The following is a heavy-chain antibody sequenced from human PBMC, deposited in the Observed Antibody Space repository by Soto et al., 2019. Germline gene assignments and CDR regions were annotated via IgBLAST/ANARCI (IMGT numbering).Heavy chain of an antibody. J-gene: IGHJ3*02. CDR1: GFTFSSYA. CDR2: ISSNGGST. Sequence: EVQLVESGGGLVQPGGSLRLSCAASGFTFSSYAMHWVRQAPGKGLEYVSAISSNGGSTYYANSVKGRFTISRDNSKNPLYLQMGSLRAEDMAVYYCARDHTPFDYCDFKDAFDIWGQGTMVTVSS. D-gene: IGHD4-17*01. CDR3: ARDHTPFDYCDFKDAFDI. V-gene: IGHV3-64*01.